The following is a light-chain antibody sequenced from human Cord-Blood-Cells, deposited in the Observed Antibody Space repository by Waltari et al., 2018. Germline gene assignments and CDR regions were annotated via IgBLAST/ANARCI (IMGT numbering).Light chain of an antibody. CDR2: DAS. J-gene: IGKJ2*01. Sequence: DIQMTQSPSSLSPSVGDRFTITCQASQDISNYLNWYQQKPGKAPKLLIYDASNLETGVPSRFSGSGSGTDFTFTISSLQPEDIATYYCQQYDNLPYTFGQGTKLEIK. CDR1: QDISNY. CDR3: QQYDNLPYT. V-gene: IGKV1-33*01.